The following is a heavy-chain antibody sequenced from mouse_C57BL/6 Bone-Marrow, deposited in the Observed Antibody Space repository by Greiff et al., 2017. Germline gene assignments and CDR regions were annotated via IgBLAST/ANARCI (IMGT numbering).Heavy chain of an antibody. J-gene: IGHJ4*01. Sequence: QVQLQQPGAELVKPGASVKLSCKASGYTFTSYWMHWVKQRPGQGLEWIGMIHPNSGSTNYNEKFKSKATLTVDKSSSTAYMQLSSLTSEDSAVYYCARAKWGAYGSYLTRDYWGQGTSVTVSS. CDR1: GYTFTSYW. CDR2: IHPNSGST. V-gene: IGHV1-64*01. D-gene: IGHD2-1*01. CDR3: ARAKWGAYGSYLTRDY.